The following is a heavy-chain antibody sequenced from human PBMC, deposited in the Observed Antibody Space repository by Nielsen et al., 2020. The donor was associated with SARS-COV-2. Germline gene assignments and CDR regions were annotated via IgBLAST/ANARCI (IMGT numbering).Heavy chain of an antibody. J-gene: IGHJ4*02. V-gene: IGHV3-48*03. CDR1: GIGFSSYE. D-gene: IGHD4-17*01. CDR3: AKNPSRRDYGADY. CDR2: ISPSAGTV. Sequence: GESLKISCAASGIGFSSYEMNWVRQAPGKGLEWVSYISPSAGTVYYAESLRGRFTISRDNSKNTLYLQINSLRAEDTAMYYCAKNPSRRDYGADYWGQGTLVTVSS.